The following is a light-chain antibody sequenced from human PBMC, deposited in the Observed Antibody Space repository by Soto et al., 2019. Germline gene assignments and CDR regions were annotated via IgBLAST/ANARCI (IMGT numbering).Light chain of an antibody. CDR1: SSDVGAYYS. CDR2: GVT. V-gene: IGLV2-14*01. CDR3: SSYTTTSTYV. Sequence: QSVLTQPASVSGSPGQSITISCTGTSSDVGAYYSVSWYQHHPGKAPKLIIYGVTNRPSGVSNRFSGYKSGNTASLTISGLQAGDEADYYCSSYTTTSTYVFGSGTKVTVL. J-gene: IGLJ1*01.